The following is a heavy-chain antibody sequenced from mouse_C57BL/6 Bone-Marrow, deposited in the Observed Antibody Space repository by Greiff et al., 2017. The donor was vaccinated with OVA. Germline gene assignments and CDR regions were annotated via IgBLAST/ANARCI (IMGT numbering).Heavy chain of an antibody. CDR1: GYTFTSYW. Sequence: QVQLQQPGAELVMPGASVKLSCKASGYTFTSYWMHWVKQRPGQGLEWIGEIDPAVSYTNYNQKFKGKSTLTVDKSSSAAYMQLSSLTSEDSAVYYCARRAHYYGSPCYAMDYWGQGTSVTVSS. CDR3: ARRAHYYGSPCYAMDY. D-gene: IGHD1-1*01. CDR2: IDPAVSYT. V-gene: IGHV1-69*01. J-gene: IGHJ4*01.